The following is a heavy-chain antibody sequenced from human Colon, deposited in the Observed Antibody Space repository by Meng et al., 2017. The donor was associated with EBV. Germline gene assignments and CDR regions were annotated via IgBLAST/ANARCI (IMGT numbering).Heavy chain of an antibody. CDR1: GFTLSSYS. CDR2: ISYNVGST. Sequence: GELVESGEGLVQPGGSLRLSCAASGFTLSSYSMHWVRQAPGKGLEYVSAISYNVGSTYYADSVKGRFTISRDNSKNTLYLQMGSLRPEDMAVYYCARVGDNGTFDYWGQGALVTVSS. V-gene: IGHV3-64*02. J-gene: IGHJ4*02. CDR3: ARVGDNGTFDY. D-gene: IGHD1-14*01.